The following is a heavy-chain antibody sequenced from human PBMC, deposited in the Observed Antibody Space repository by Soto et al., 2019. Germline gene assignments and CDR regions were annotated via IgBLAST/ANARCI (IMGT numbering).Heavy chain of an antibody. V-gene: IGHV4-59*08. CDR3: ARGWTTVTFSAFDI. Sequence: PSETLSLTCTVSGGSISSYYWSWIRQPPWKGLEWIGYIYYSGSTNYNPSLKSRVTISVDTSKNQFSLKLSSVTAADTAVYYCARGWTTVTFSAFDIWGQGTMVTVSS. J-gene: IGHJ3*02. D-gene: IGHD4-17*01. CDR1: GGSISSYY. CDR2: IYYSGST.